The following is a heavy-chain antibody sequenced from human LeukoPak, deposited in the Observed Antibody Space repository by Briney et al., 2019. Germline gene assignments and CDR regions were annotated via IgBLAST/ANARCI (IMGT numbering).Heavy chain of an antibody. CDR3: GRGSVGFGELNY. J-gene: IGHJ4*02. D-gene: IGHD3-10*01. Sequence: GGSLRLSCAASGFTFSSYAMHWVRQAPGKGLEWVAVISYDGSNKFYADSVKGRFTLSRDNSKNTLYLQMNSLRIEDTAVYYCGRGSVGFGELNYWGREPWSPSPQ. CDR1: GFTFSSYA. V-gene: IGHV3-30-3*01. CDR2: ISYDGSNK.